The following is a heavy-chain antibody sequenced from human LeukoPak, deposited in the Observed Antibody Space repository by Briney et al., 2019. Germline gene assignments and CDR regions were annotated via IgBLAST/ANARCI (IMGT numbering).Heavy chain of an antibody. CDR2: IYTSGST. J-gene: IGHJ6*03. CDR1: GGSINSYY. V-gene: IGHV4-4*07. Sequence: PSETLSLTCTVSGGSINSYYWSWIRQPAGKGLEWIGRIYTSGSTNYNPSLKSRVTMSVDTSKNQFSLKLNSVTAADTAVYYCARSRYDSSGFRSYYYYMDVWGKGTTVTVSS. CDR3: ARSRYDSSGFRSYYYYMDV. D-gene: IGHD3-22*01.